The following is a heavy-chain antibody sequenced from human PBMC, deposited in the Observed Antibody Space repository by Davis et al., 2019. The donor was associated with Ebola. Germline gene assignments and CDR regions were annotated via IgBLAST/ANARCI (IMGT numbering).Heavy chain of an antibody. V-gene: IGHV1-3*01. D-gene: IGHD2-8*02. CDR3: ARSEGLYWWPYYFDY. J-gene: IGHJ4*02. CDR1: GYTFTSYA. CDR2: INAGNGNT. Sequence: ASVTVSCKASGYTFTSYAMHWVRQAPGQRLEWMGWINAGNGNTKYSQKFQGRVTITRDTSVSTAYMELSSLRSEDTAVYYCARSEGLYWWPYYFDYWGQGTLVTVSS.